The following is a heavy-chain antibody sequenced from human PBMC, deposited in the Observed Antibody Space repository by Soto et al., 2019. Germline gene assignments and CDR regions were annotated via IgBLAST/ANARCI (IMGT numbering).Heavy chain of an antibody. Sequence: PSETLSLTCTVSGGSISSGGYYWSWIRQHPGKGLEWIGYIYYSGSTYYNPSLKSRVTISVDTSKNQFSLKLSSVTAADTAVYYCARFNWGEWDIVVVPAAMGLDAFDIWGQGTMVTVSS. J-gene: IGHJ3*02. D-gene: IGHD2-2*01. CDR2: IYYSGST. V-gene: IGHV4-31*03. CDR1: GGSISSGGYY. CDR3: ARFNWGEWDIVVVPAAMGLDAFDI.